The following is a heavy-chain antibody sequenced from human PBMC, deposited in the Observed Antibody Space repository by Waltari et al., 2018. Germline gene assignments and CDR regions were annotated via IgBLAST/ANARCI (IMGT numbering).Heavy chain of an antibody. Sequence: QVQLQESGPGLVKPSGTLSLTCAVSGGSISSSNWWSWVRQPPGKGLEWIGEIYHSVSTNYNPALKSRVTISVDKSKNQFSLKLSSVTAADTAVYYCAISPRYSSSWYPYYFDYWGQGTLVTVSS. J-gene: IGHJ4*02. D-gene: IGHD6-13*01. CDR3: AISPRYSSSWYPYYFDY. CDR2: IYHSVST. V-gene: IGHV4-4*02. CDR1: GGSISSSNW.